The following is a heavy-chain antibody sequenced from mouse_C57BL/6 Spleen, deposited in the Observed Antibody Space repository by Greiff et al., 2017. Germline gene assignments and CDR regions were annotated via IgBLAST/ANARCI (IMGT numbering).Heavy chain of an antibody. V-gene: IGHV1-82*01. Sequence: QVQLQQSGPELVKPGASVKISCKASGYAFSSSWMNWVKQRPGKGLEWIGRIYPGDGDTNYNGKFKGKATLTADKSSSTAYMQRSSLTSEDSAVYFCARRGYDGGNYAMDYWGQGTSVTVSS. CDR1: GYAFSSSW. CDR3: ARRGYDGGNYAMDY. CDR2: IYPGDGDT. D-gene: IGHD2-12*01. J-gene: IGHJ4*01.